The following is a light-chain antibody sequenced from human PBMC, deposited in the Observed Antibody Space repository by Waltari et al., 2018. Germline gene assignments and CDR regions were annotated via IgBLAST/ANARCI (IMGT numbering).Light chain of an antibody. CDR1: QSVSRSR. Sequence: EVVLTQSPGTLSLSPGERATLSCRASQSVSRSRIAWYLHRPGQAPRLLIYGASGRATGIPDRFSGSGSGTDFSLTISRVEPEDFAVYYCQQFCSSVMYTFGQGTKLEIK. V-gene: IGKV3-20*01. CDR2: GAS. J-gene: IGKJ2*01. CDR3: QQFCSSVMYT.